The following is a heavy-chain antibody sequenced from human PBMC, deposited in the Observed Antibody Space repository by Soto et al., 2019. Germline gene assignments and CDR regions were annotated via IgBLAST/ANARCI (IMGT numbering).Heavy chain of an antibody. D-gene: IGHD2-15*01. CDR2: INTGNGDT. CDR3: ARDSGHAAY. CDR1: GYTFTGYS. J-gene: IGHJ4*02. V-gene: IGHV1-3*04. Sequence: ASVKVSCKASGYTFTGYSVHWVRQTPGQRLEWMGWINTGNGDTKFSQKFQDRVTITRDTSASTAYMELSSLRSEDTAVYYCARDSGHAAYWGQGTLVTVSS.